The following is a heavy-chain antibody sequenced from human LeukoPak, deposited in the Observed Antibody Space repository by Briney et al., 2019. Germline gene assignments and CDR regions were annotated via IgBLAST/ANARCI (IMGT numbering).Heavy chain of an antibody. CDR1: GFTFSNFG. D-gene: IGHD2-15*01. J-gene: IGHJ4*02. V-gene: IGHV3-33*08. CDR3: ARDRIGKYSIDY. Sequence: GRSVRLSCAASGFTFSNFGLNWVRQAPGKGLEWVAFISDNGRRTSYLESVKGLFTISRDDSKSTLYLQMNSLRVEDTAVYYCARDRIGKYSIDYWGQGTLVTASS. CDR2: ISDNGRRT.